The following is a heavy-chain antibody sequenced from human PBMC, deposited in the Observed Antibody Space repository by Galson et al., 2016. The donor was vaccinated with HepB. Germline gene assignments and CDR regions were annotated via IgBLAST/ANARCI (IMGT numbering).Heavy chain of an antibody. D-gene: IGHD1-14*01. V-gene: IGHV3-9*01. CDR2: ISWNSGSI. J-gene: IGHJ4*02. CDR1: GFTFDDYA. Sequence: SLRLSCAASGFTFDDYAMHWVRQGPGKGLEWVSGISWNSGSIGYADSVKGRFTISRDNAKNSLYLQMNSLRAEDTAFYYCAKEGLTTEFDYWGQGTLVTVSS. CDR3: AKEGLTTEFDY.